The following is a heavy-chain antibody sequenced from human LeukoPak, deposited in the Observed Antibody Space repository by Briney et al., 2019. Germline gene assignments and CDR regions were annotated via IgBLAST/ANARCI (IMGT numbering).Heavy chain of an antibody. CDR3: ARVSRYSGSYNWFDP. D-gene: IGHD1-26*01. CDR2: ISAYNGNA. V-gene: IGHV1-18*01. J-gene: IGHJ5*02. CDR1: GYTFANYG. Sequence: ASVKVSCAASGYTFANYGITWVRQAPGQGLERMGWISAYNGNAHYSQKLQDRVTMTTDTSTSTAYMELRSLRSDDTAVYYCARVSRYSGSYNWFDPWGQGTLVTVSS.